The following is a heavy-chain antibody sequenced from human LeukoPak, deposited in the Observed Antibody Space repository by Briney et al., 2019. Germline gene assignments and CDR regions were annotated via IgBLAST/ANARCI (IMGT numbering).Heavy chain of an antibody. CDR1: GYTFTSYA. Sequence: GASVKVSCKASGYTFTSYAMNWVRQAPGQGLEWMGWINTNTGNPTYAQGFTGRFVFSLDTSVSTAYLQISSLKAEDTAVYYCARDIVATIEFDYYGMDVWGQGTTVTVSS. V-gene: IGHV7-4-1*02. CDR2: INTNTGNP. J-gene: IGHJ6*02. CDR3: ARDIVATIEFDYYGMDV. D-gene: IGHD5-12*01.